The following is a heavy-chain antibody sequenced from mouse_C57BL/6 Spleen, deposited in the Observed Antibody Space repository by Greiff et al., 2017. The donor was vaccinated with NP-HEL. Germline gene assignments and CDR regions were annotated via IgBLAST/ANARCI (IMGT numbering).Heavy chain of an antibody. CDR3: AIPSNSYYFDY. CDR1: GYTFTSYW. J-gene: IGHJ2*01. Sequence: QVQLQQSGAELVRPGTSVKLSCKASGYTFTSYWMHWVKQRPGQGLEWIGVIDPSDSYTNYNQKFKGKATLTVDTSSSTAYMQLSSLTSEDSAVYYCAIPSNSYYFDYWGQGTTLTVSS. CDR2: IDPSDSYT. V-gene: IGHV1-59*01.